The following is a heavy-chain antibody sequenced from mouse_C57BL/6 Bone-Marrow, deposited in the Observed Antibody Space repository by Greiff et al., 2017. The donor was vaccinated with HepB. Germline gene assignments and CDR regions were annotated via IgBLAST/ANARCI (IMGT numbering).Heavy chain of an antibody. V-gene: IGHV1-54*01. Sequence: VQLQQSGAELVRPGTSVKVSCKASGYAFTNYLIEWVKQRPGQGLEWIGVINPGSGGTNYNEKFKGKATLTADKSSSTAYMQLSSLTSEDSAVYFCARAELPCAYWGQGTLGTVSA. J-gene: IGHJ3*01. D-gene: IGHD1-1*01. CDR2: INPGSGGT. CDR1: GYAFTNYL. CDR3: ARAELPCAY.